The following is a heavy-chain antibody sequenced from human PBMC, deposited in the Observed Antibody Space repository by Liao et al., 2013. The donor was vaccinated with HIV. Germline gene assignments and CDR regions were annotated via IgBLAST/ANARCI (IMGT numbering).Heavy chain of an antibody. J-gene: IGHJ3*01. CDR2: IYYSGST. CDR1: GGSISSSSYY. CDR3: ARDARDGAFDF. V-gene: IGHV4-39*07. Sequence: QLQLQESGPGLVKPSETLSLTCTVSGGSISSSSYYWGWIRQPPGKGLEWIGTIYYSGSTFYNPSLKSRVTIFVDTSKNQFSLKLSSVTAADTAVYYCARDARDGAFDFWGQGTMVTVSS. D-gene: IGHD2-21*02.